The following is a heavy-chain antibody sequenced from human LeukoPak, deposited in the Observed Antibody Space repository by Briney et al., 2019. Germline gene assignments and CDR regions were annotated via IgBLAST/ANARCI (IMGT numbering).Heavy chain of an antibody. Sequence: PGGSLRLSCAASGFTFSSYSMNWVRQAPGKGLEWVLSISSSSSYIYYADSVKGRFTTSRDNAKNSLYLQMNSLRAGDTAVYYCARGSSSWYAPPTNKAGFDYWGQGTLVTVSS. CDR1: GFTFSSYS. CDR2: ISSSSSYI. CDR3: ARGSSSWYAPPTNKAGFDY. V-gene: IGHV3-21*01. D-gene: IGHD6-13*01. J-gene: IGHJ4*02.